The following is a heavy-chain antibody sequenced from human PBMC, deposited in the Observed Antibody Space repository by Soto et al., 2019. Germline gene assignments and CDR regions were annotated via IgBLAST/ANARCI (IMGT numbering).Heavy chain of an antibody. CDR3: AKSTAN. CDR2: MFRDENNK. V-gene: IGHV3-30-3*02. CDR1: GVTVSDYP. Sequence: QVQVVESGGGVVQPGRSLRLSCAVSGVTVSDYPLHWVRQAPGKGLEWVAVMFRDENNKRYADFVKGRATISRDNSKNPPYLQMESLRPDDTAVYYCAKSTANWGQGTLVTVSS. J-gene: IGHJ4*02.